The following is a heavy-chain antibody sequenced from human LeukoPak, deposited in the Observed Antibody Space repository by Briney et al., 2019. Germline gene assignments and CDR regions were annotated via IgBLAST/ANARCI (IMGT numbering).Heavy chain of an antibody. CDR1: GFTFSDYY. V-gene: IGHV3-23*01. D-gene: IGHD3-22*01. CDR2: ISGSGGST. Sequence: GGSLRLSCAASGFTFSDYYMSWVRQAPGKGLEWVSSISGSGGSTYYADSVKGRFTISRDNSKNTLYLQVNSLRAEDTAVYYCAKEKALVVITYFDYWGQGTLVTVSS. CDR3: AKEKALVVITYFDY. J-gene: IGHJ4*02.